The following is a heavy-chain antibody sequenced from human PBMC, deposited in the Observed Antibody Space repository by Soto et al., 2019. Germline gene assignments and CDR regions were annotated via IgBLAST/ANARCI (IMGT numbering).Heavy chain of an antibody. V-gene: IGHV5-51*01. CDR1: GYNFNRYW. CDR3: XXSXVNGXYEAFDI. CDR2: IYPGDSDT. Sequence: LKISCKGSGYNFNRYWIGWVRQMPGKGLEWMGVIYPGDSDTRYSPSLQGQVTISADKSSSAAYLQWSSLQASDTATYYCXXSXVNGXYEAFDIWGPGTMVTVS. D-gene: IGHD2-8*01. J-gene: IGHJ3*02.